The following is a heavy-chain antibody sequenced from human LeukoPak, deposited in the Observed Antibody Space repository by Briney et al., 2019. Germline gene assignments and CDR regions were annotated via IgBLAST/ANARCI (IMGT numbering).Heavy chain of an antibody. Sequence: SETLSLTCTVSGVSISTYYWSWIRQPPGKGRVGIGYIYYSGSTNYNPSLQSRVTISVDTSKNQFSLKLSSVTAADTAVYYCARVAAAARGDFDYWGQGTLVTVSS. CDR1: GVSISTYY. V-gene: IGHV4-59*12. CDR2: IYYSGST. D-gene: IGHD6-6*01. CDR3: ARVAAAARGDFDY. J-gene: IGHJ4*02.